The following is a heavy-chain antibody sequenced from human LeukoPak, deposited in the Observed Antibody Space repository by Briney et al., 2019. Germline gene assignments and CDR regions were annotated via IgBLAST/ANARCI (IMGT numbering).Heavy chain of an antibody. CDR2: IRYDGSNK. D-gene: IGHD3-22*01. CDR1: GFTFSSYG. Sequence: GGSLRLSCAASGFTFSSYGVHWVRQAPGKGLEWVAFIRYDGSNKYYADSVKGRFTISRDNSKNTLYLQMNSLRAEDTAVYYCARVRDYYDSTGYPHYWGQGTLVTVSS. CDR3: ARVRDYYDSTGYPHY. J-gene: IGHJ4*02. V-gene: IGHV3-30*02.